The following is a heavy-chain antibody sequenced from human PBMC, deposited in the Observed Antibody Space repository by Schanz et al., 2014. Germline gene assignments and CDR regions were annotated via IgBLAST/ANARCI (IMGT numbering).Heavy chain of an antibody. CDR3: ARAFGGYDPAGALDY. CDR1: GGTFSTYP. D-gene: IGHD5-12*01. Sequence: QVQLVQSGAEVKKPGSSMKVSCKASGGTFSTYPINWVRQAPGQGLEWMGRIIPILGIANYAQKFQGRVTLPTDTSTSTSYMELTSLRFDDTAVYYCARAFGGYDPAGALDYWGQGTLVTVSS. V-gene: IGHV1-69*02. J-gene: IGHJ4*02. CDR2: IIPILGIA.